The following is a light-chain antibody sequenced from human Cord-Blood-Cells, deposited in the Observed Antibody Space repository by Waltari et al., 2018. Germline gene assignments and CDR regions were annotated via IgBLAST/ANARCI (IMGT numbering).Light chain of an antibody. CDR1: VLAKKY. J-gene: IGLJ2*01. V-gene: IGLV3-27*01. CDR3: YSAADNNQRV. Sequence: SYELTQPSSVSVSPGQTARITCSGDVLAKKYARWFQQKPGQAPVLVLYKDSERPSGIPERFSGSSSGTTVTLTISGAQVEDEADYYCYSAADNNQRVFGGGTKLTVL. CDR2: KDS.